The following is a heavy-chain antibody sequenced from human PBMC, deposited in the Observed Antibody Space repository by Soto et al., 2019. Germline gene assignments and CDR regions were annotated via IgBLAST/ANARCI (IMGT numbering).Heavy chain of an antibody. V-gene: IGHV1-69*01. CDR3: ARGESAADGTLEYGMDV. CDR1: GGTFSSYA. Sequence: QVQLVQSGAEVKKPGSSVKVSCKASGGTFSSYAISWVRQAPGQGLEWMGGIIPIFGTANYAQKFQGRVTITADESTSTAYMELSSLRSEDTAVYYCARGESAADGTLEYGMDVWGQGTTVTVSS. CDR2: IIPIFGTA. D-gene: IGHD6-13*01. J-gene: IGHJ6*02.